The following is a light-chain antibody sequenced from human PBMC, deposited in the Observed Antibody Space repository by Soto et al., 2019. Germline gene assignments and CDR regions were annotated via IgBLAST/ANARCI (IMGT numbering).Light chain of an antibody. CDR2: DAS. CDR1: QNIRNW. V-gene: IGKV1-5*01. Sequence: DIQMTQSPSTLSASVVDSVTITCRASQNIRNWLAWYQQKPGKAPNPLIYDASSLKSGVPARLSGSGSGTEFTLTISSLHPDDSATYYCQQYNNYSTFGQGARLEIK. J-gene: IGKJ5*01. CDR3: QQYNNYST.